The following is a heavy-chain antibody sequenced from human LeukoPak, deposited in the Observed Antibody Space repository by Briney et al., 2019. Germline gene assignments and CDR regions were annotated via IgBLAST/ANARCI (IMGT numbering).Heavy chain of an antibody. V-gene: IGHV3-33*06. CDR1: GFTFNTHG. CDR3: AKDTAIQFLEPAF. CDR2: IWFDGSVK. D-gene: IGHD3-3*01. Sequence: PGRSLRVSCAASGFTFNTHGMHWVRQAPGKGLEWLAAIWFDGSVKHYSDAVKGRFTISRDNSLNTLYLQMNSLRVEDTAIYYCAKDTAIQFLEPAFWGQGTLVTVSS. J-gene: IGHJ4*02.